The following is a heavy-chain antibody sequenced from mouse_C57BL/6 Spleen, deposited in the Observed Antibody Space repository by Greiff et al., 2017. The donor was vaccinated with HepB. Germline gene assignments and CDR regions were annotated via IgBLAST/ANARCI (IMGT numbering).Heavy chain of an antibody. CDR3: ASDGRGGAVYWYFDV. CDR1: GFTFSSYA. Sequence: EVKLVESGGGLVKPGGSLKLSCAASGFTFSSYAMSWVRQTPEKRLEWVATISDGGSYTYYPDNVKGRFTISRDNAKNNLYLQMSHLKSEDTAMYYCASDGRGGAVYWYFDVWGTGTTVTVSS. CDR2: ISDGGSYT. J-gene: IGHJ1*03. V-gene: IGHV5-4*03. D-gene: IGHD2-3*01.